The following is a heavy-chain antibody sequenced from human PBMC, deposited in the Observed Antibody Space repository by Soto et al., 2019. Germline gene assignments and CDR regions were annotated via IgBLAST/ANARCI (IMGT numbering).Heavy chain of an antibody. Sequence: SETLSLTCTVFGGSIDSYYWSWIRQAPGKGLEWIGHISDSGTTNYNPSLGSRVTISVDTSRKSFSLKLSSVTAADTAVYYCARQITIFGVANWFDPWGQGTLVTVSS. J-gene: IGHJ5*02. CDR3: ARQITIFGVANWFDP. CDR1: GGSIDSYY. V-gene: IGHV4-59*12. D-gene: IGHD3-3*01. CDR2: ISDSGTT.